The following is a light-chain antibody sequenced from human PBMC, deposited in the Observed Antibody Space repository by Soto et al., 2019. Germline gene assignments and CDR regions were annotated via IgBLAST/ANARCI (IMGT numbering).Light chain of an antibody. Sequence: EIMLTPSSRTLSVSPGERANPSCRASQSVSSQIALYPPKPCPAPRLLFYGASTGATGIPARFSGSGSETEFTLSISSLQSEDFAVYYCQQYNNWPGTFGQGTKVDIK. CDR1: QSVSSQ. CDR3: QQYNNWPGT. CDR2: GAS. V-gene: IGKV3-15*01. J-gene: IGKJ1*01.